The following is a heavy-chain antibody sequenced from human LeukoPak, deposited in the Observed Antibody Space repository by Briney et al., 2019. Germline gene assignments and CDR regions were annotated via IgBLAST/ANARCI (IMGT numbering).Heavy chain of an antibody. J-gene: IGHJ6*02. Sequence: ASVKVSCKASGYTFTSYAMHWVRQAPGQRLEWMGWINAGNGNTKYSQKFQGRVTITADESTSTAYMELSSLRSEDTAVYYCARNYYDSSGYYFFYYYYGMDVWGQGTTVTVSS. CDR2: INAGNGNT. D-gene: IGHD3-22*01. CDR1: GYTFTSYA. CDR3: ARNYYDSSGYYFFYYYYGMDV. V-gene: IGHV1-3*01.